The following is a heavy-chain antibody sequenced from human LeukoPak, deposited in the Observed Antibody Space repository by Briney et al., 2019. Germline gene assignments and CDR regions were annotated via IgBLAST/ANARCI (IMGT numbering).Heavy chain of an antibody. CDR3: ARGKAIFGFDY. J-gene: IGHJ4*02. V-gene: IGHV3-7*03. CDR2: IKQAGRGK. D-gene: IGHD3-9*01. Sequence: GRSLRLSCAVSGSTFSSYWMSWARHAPGKGLEWVAKIKQAGRGKSSVDSVKGRFTISRDNAKNSLYLQMNSLRAEDTAVYYCARGKAIFGFDYWGQGTLVTVSS. CDR1: GSTFSSYW.